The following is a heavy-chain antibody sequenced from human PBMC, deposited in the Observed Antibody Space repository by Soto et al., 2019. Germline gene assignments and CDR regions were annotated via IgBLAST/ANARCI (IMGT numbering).Heavy chain of an antibody. Sequence: QVQLQESGPGLVKASETLSLTCTVSRDSVTSVNNYWSWIRQPPGKGLEWIGYVSYEGSVNYEPSLKSRLTISLDAPKNQFSLHLPSVTAADTALYFCARGSAWPNNFFDPWGQGIRVIVSS. V-gene: IGHV4-61*01. CDR1: RDSVTSVNNY. CDR2: VSYEGSV. J-gene: IGHJ5*02. CDR3: ARGSAWPNNFFDP. D-gene: IGHD1-20*01.